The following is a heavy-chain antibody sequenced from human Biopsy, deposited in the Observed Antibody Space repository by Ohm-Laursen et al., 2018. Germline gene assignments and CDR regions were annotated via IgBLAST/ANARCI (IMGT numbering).Heavy chain of an antibody. Sequence: SLRLSCAASGFTFSDHYMEWVRQAPGRGLEWVGRSRNKANGYTTEYAASVKGRFTISRDESETSMYLQMSGLKTEDTAVYYCARHHCTNGVCLGVYFDYWGQGTLVTVSS. J-gene: IGHJ4*02. V-gene: IGHV3-72*01. CDR1: GFTFSDHY. CDR2: SRNKANGYTT. CDR3: ARHHCTNGVCLGVYFDY. D-gene: IGHD2-8*01.